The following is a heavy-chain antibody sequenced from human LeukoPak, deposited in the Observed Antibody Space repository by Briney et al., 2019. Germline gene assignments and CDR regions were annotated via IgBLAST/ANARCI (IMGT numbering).Heavy chain of an antibody. V-gene: IGHV4-59*01. CDR2: IYYSGSA. CDR1: GGSISTYY. J-gene: IGHJ4*02. D-gene: IGHD3-16*01. Sequence: SETLSLTCNVSGGSISTYYWSWIRQTPGKGLEWIGYIYYSGSAKYNPSLKSRVAISVDTSKSQFSLKLDSVTAADTAVYYCARSYYDYDLSDYWGQGSLVTVSS. CDR3: ARSYYDYDLSDY.